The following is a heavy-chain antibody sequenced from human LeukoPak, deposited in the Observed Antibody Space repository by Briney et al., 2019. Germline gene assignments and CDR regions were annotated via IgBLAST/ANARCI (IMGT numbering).Heavy chain of an antibody. CDR3: ARDRVSGSGSIDY. CDR1: GFTFSNYA. CDR2: ISSSGSTI. V-gene: IGHV3-11*04. Sequence: GGSLRLSCAASGFTFSNYALSWIRQAPGKGLEWVSYISSSGSTIYYADSVKGRFTISRDNAKNSLYLQMNSLRAEDTAVYYCARDRVSGSGSIDYWGQGTLVTVSS. D-gene: IGHD3-10*01. J-gene: IGHJ4*02.